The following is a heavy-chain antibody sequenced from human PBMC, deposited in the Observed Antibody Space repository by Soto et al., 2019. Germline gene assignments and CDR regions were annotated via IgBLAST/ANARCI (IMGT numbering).Heavy chain of an antibody. CDR1: GGSDVFNNYH. J-gene: IGHJ5*02. CDR3: ARHYPTAVSGAGWFDT. V-gene: IGHV1-69*01. CDR2: IITMFNTA. D-gene: IGHD6-19*01. Sequence: QVQLVQSGAEIKKPASSVTVSCKASGGSDVFNNYHVSWVRQAPGQGLEWMGAIITMFNTADYAQRFLGRVTITADEFTRTVYMELTSLTSDDTAVYYCARHYPTAVSGAGWFDTWGQGTLVTVSS.